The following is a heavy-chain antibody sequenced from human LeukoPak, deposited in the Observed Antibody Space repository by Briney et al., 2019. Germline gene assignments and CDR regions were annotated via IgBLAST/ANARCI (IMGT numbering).Heavy chain of an antibody. V-gene: IGHV3-48*03. J-gene: IGHJ4*02. Sequence: GGSLRLSCAASGFTFSSYEMTWVRQAPGKGLEWVSYISSSGSTIYYADSVKGRFTISRDNAKNSLYLQMNSLRAEDTAVYYCAPLGSSIDYWGQGTLVTVSS. D-gene: IGHD1-26*01. CDR3: APLGSSIDY. CDR2: ISSSGSTI. CDR1: GFTFSSYE.